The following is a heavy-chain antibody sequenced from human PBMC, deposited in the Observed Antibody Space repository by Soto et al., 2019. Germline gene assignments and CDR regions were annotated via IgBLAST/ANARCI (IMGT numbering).Heavy chain of an antibody. D-gene: IGHD6-6*01. J-gene: IGHJ4*02. Sequence: PGGSLRLSCAAYGFTFRSYWMHWVRQAPGKGLVWVSWINSDGSSTSYADSVKGRFTISRDNAKNTLYLQMNSLRAEDTAVYYCASGGSSLNFDSWGQGTLVTVSS. CDR2: INSDGSST. CDR3: ASGGSSLNFDS. V-gene: IGHV3-74*01. CDR1: GFTFRSYW.